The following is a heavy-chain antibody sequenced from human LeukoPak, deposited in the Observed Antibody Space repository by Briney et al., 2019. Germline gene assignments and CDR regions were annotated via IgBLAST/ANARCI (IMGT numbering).Heavy chain of an antibody. D-gene: IGHD3-22*01. CDR3: ARVVWNYYDSSGYGAFDI. J-gene: IGHJ3*02. CDR2: INPSGGST. V-gene: IGHV1-46*01. CDR1: GYTFTNYY. Sequence: EASEKVSCKASGYTFTNYYMHWVRQAPGQGLEWLGIINPSGGSTSYAQKYQGRVTMTRDTSTTTVYMELSSLRSEDTAVYYCARVVWNYYDSSGYGAFDIWGQGTMVTVSS.